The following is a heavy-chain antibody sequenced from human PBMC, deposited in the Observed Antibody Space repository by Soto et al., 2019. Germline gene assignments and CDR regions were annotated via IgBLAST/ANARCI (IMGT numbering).Heavy chain of an antibody. CDR3: ARDYYDSSGYLGYFDY. V-gene: IGHV3-23*01. D-gene: IGHD3-22*01. CDR2: ISGSGSST. J-gene: IGHJ4*02. CDR1: GFTFSSYA. Sequence: PGGSLRLSCAASGFTFSSYAMSWVRQAPGKGLEWVSVISGSGSSTNYADSVKGRFTISRDNAKNTLYLQMNSLRAEDTAVYYCARDYYDSSGYLGYFDYWGQGTLVTVSS.